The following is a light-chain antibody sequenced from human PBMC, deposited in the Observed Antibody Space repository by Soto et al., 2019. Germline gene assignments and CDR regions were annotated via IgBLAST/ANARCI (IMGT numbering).Light chain of an antibody. V-gene: IGLV1-44*01. CDR2: RND. Sequence: QSVLTQSPSASGTAGQRVTISCSGSISNIGRNTVNWYQQFPGTAPKVLIYRNDQRPSGVPDRFSASKSGTSASLAISGLQSEDEADYYCAVWDDSLIGPVFGGGTKLTVL. CDR1: ISNIGRNT. J-gene: IGLJ3*02. CDR3: AVWDDSLIGPV.